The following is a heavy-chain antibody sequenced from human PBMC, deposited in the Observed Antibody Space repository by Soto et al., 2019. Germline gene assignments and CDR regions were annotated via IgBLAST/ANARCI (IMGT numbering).Heavy chain of an antibody. V-gene: IGHV3-7*01. CDR2: IKEDGSQK. J-gene: IGHJ4*02. Sequence: EVQLVESGGGLVQPGGSLRLSCAASGFSFSMYWMSWVRQAPGKGLEWVANIKEDGSQKYYVDSVKGRFTISRDIAKNSLYLQMNSLRVEDTAVYYCARHQVGYRVTDYWGQGTLVTASS. CDR3: ARHQVGYRVTDY. D-gene: IGHD1-26*01. CDR1: GFSFSMYW.